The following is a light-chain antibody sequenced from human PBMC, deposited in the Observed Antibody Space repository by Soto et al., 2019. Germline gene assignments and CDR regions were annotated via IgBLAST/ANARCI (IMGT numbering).Light chain of an antibody. J-gene: IGKJ1*01. CDR1: QSVSSY. CDR2: DAS. V-gene: IGKV3-11*01. Sequence: EIVLTQSPATLSLSPGERATLSCRASQSVSSYLAWYQQKPGQAPRLLIYDASNRATGIPARFSGSGSGTDSPPPIGSLGPEVLAVYSFQQRGTCPATFAQGTKGE. CDR3: QQRGTCPAT.